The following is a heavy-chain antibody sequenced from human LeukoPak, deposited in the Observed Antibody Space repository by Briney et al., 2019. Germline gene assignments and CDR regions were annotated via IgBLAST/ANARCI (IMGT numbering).Heavy chain of an antibody. CDR3: ARAAPGPGIAAAGSDY. D-gene: IGHD6-13*01. CDR2: INHSGST. Sequence: SETLSLTCAVYGGSFSGYYWSWIRQPPGKGLEWIGEINHSGSTNYNPSLKSRVTISVDTSKNQFSLKLSSVTAADTAVYYCARAAPGPGIAAAGSDYWGQGTLVTVSS. V-gene: IGHV4-34*01. J-gene: IGHJ4*02. CDR1: GGSFSGYY.